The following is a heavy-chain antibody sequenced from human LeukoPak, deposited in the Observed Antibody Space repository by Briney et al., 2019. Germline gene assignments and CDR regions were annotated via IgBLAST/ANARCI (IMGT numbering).Heavy chain of an antibody. V-gene: IGHV3-11*01. Sequence: GGSLSLSCAASGFTFSDYYMSWIRQAPGKGLEWVSCITSRGGTIYYADSVKGRFTISRDNAKNSLYLQMNSLRAEDTAVYYCATTAEGSYFDYWGQGTLVTVSS. CDR1: GFTFSDYY. J-gene: IGHJ4*02. CDR3: ATTAEGSYFDY. CDR2: ITSRGGTI.